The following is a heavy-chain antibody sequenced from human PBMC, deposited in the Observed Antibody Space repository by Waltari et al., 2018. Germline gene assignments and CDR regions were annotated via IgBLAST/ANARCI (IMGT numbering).Heavy chain of an antibody. CDR3: ARDHGVSYLDGALDI. D-gene: IGHD1-26*01. V-gene: IGHV3-53*01. Sequence: VQLVEPGGGLIQPGGSLRLSCAASGFTVGGSYMTWVRQAPGKGLEWVSVIYRDGRTFYADPVKGRFTISRDDSKNTLCLQMSNLRAEDTALYYCARDHGVSYLDGALDIWGQGTMVTVSS. CDR2: IYRDGRT. J-gene: IGHJ3*02. CDR1: GFTVGGSY.